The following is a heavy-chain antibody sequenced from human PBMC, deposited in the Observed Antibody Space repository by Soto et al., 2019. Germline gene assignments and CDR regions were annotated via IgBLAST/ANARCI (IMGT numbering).Heavy chain of an antibody. J-gene: IGHJ4*02. CDR3: VPLCRYCSTTTPS. Sequence: EVQLLESGGGLVQPGGSLRLSCAASGFTFSTYAMSWVRQAPRKGLGWVSAISGNGGDYTYYADSVKGRFTISRDNSKITLYLQMNSLRAEDTAVYYCVPLCRYCSTTTPSWGQGTMVTVSS. D-gene: IGHD2-2*01. CDR2: ISGNGGDYT. V-gene: IGHV3-23*01. CDR1: GFTFSTYA.